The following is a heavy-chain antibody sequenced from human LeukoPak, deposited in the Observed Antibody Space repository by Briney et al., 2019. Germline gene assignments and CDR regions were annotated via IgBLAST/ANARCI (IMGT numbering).Heavy chain of an antibody. CDR1: GYTFTGYY. Sequence: ASVKVSCKASGYTFTGYYMHWVRQAPGQGLEWMGWINPNSGGTNYAQKFQGRVTMTRGTSISTAYMELSRLRSDDTAVYYCARDSSGPRPDQLDYWGQGTLVTVSS. CDR2: INPNSGGT. V-gene: IGHV1-2*02. D-gene: IGHD3-22*01. CDR3: ARDSSGPRPDQLDY. J-gene: IGHJ4*02.